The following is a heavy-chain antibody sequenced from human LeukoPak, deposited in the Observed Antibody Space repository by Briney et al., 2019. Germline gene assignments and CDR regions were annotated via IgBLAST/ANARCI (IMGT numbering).Heavy chain of an antibody. CDR1: GFTFSSYS. Sequence: QTGGSLRLSCAASGFTFSSYSMNWVRQAPGKGLEWVSYISSSSSTIYYADSVKGRFTISGDNAKNSLYLQMNSLRAEDTAVHYCARGLMLEWLPSYYFDYWGQGTLVTVSS. CDR3: ARGLMLEWLPSYYFDY. V-gene: IGHV3-48*01. J-gene: IGHJ4*02. CDR2: ISSSSSTI. D-gene: IGHD3-3*01.